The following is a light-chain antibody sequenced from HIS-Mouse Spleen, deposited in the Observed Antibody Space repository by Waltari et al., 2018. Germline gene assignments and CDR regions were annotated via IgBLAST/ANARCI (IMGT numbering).Light chain of an antibody. CDR2: DVS. V-gene: IGLV2-11*01. J-gene: IGLJ1*01. Sequence: QSALTQPRSVSGSPGQSVTIPCTGTRSDVGGYNYVSWYQQHPGKAPKLMIYDVSKRPSGVPDRFSGSKSGNTASLTISGLQAEDEADYYCCSYAGSYTYVFGTGTKVTVL. CDR1: RSDVGGYNY. CDR3: CSYAGSYTYV.